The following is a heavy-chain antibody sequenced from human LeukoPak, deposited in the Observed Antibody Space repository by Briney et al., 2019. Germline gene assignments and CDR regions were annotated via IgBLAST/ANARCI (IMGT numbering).Heavy chain of an antibody. Sequence: SETLSLTCTVSGGSINSYYWSWIRQPPGKGLEWIGYIHSSGTTNYNPSLKSRVTMSVDTSKNQLSLKLRSVTAADTAVYYCARDLVGTNAFDIWGQGTMVIVSS. D-gene: IGHD1-26*01. CDR1: GGSINSYY. J-gene: IGHJ3*02. V-gene: IGHV4-59*01. CDR2: IHSSGTT. CDR3: ARDLVGTNAFDI.